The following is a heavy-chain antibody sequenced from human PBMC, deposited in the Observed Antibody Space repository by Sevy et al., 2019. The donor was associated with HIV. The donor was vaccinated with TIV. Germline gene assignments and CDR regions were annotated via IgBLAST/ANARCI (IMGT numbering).Heavy chain of an antibody. V-gene: IGHV3-23*01. CDR2: ISGSGGST. CDR1: GFSFGSYA. D-gene: IGHD3-10*01. J-gene: IGHJ4*02. Sequence: GGSLRLSCAASGFSFGSYAMSWVRQTPGKGLEWVSAISGSGGSTYYADSVKGRFTISRDNSKNTLYLQMNSLRAEDTAVYYCAKGGFTMVRGVFDYWGQGTLVTVSS. CDR3: AKGGFTMVRGVFDY.